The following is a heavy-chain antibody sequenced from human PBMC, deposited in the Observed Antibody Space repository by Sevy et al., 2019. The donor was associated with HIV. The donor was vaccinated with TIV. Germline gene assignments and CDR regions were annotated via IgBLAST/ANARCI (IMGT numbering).Heavy chain of an antibody. D-gene: IGHD6-19*01. CDR3: ARWHYIAVAGNPFDP. Sequence: GESLKISCKGSGYSFTSYWIGWVRQMPGKGLEWMGIIYPGDSDTRYSPSFQGQVTISADKSISTAYLQWSSLKASDTAMYYCARWHYIAVAGNPFDPWGQGTLVTVSS. J-gene: IGHJ5*02. V-gene: IGHV5-51*01. CDR1: GYSFTSYW. CDR2: IYPGDSDT.